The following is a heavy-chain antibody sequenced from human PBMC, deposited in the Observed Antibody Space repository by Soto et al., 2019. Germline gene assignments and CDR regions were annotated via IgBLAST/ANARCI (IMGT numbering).Heavy chain of an antibody. CDR2: ISGSGGSM. CDR1: GFTFSNYA. J-gene: IGHJ4*02. D-gene: IGHD2-15*01. CDR3: AKVQPPARVAATLDY. Sequence: GGSLRLSCAASGFTFSNYAMNWVRQTPGKGLEWVSAISGSGGSMYYADSVKGRFTISRDNSKSTLYLQMNSLRAEDTAVYYCAKVQPPARVAATLDYWGQGTLVTVSS. V-gene: IGHV3-23*01.